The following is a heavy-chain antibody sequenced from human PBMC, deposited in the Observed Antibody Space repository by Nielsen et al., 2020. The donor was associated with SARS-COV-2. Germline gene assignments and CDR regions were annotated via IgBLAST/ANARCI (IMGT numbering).Heavy chain of an antibody. CDR2: IFPHDLGT. D-gene: IGHD3-9*01. V-gene: IGHV5-51*01. Sequence: GGSLRLSCKVSGYNFASLWIGWVRQMPEKGLEWLGIIFPHDLGTVYSPSFQGQVTISAAKSSNIAYLQWSSLKATDTATYYCARLRSGNYFVDSWGQGTQVAVSS. CDR1: GYNFASLW. J-gene: IGHJ4*02. CDR3: ARLRSGNYFVDS.